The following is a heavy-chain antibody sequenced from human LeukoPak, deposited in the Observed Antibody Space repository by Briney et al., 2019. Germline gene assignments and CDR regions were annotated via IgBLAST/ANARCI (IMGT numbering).Heavy chain of an antibody. V-gene: IGHV4-59*12. D-gene: IGHD3-10*01. CDR1: GGSISSYY. J-gene: IGHJ6*02. CDR3: AREDRDYYYYYGMDV. CDR2: IYYSGST. Sequence: PSETLSLTCTVSGGSISSYYWSWIRQPPGKGLEWIGYIYYSGSTNYNPSLKSRVTISVDTSKNQFSLKLSSVTAADTAVYYCAREDRDYYYYYGMDVWGQGTTVTVSS.